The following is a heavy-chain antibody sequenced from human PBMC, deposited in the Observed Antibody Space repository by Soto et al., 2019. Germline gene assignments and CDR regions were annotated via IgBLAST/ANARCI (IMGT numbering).Heavy chain of an antibody. J-gene: IGHJ3*02. V-gene: IGHV1-24*01. CDR1: GYTLTELS. CDR3: ATDPSNYYGSGSYDAFDI. Sequence: ASVKVSCKVSGYTLTELSMHWVRQAPGKGLEWMGGFDPEDGETIYAQKFQGRVTMTEDTSTDTAYMELSSLRSEDTAVYYCATDPSNYYGSGSYDAFDIWGQGTMVTVSS. D-gene: IGHD3-10*01. CDR2: FDPEDGET.